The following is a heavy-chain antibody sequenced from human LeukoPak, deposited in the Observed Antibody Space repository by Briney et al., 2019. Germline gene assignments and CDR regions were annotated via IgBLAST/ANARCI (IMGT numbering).Heavy chain of an antibody. V-gene: IGHV4-34*01. CDR1: GGSFSGYY. CDR3: ARGYSPHDY. Sequence: SETLSLICAVYGGSFSGYYWSWIRQPPGKGLEWIGEINHSGSTNYNPSLKSRVTISVDTSKNQFSLKLSSVTAADTAVYYCARGYSPHDYWGQGTLVTVSS. D-gene: IGHD6-13*01. CDR2: INHSGST. J-gene: IGHJ4*02.